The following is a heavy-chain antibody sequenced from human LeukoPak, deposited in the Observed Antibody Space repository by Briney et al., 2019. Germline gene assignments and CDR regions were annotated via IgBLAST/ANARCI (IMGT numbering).Heavy chain of an antibody. V-gene: IGHV3-23*01. CDR2: ISGSGGST. J-gene: IGHJ4*02. CDR1: GFTFSSYA. D-gene: IGHD1-26*01. Sequence: PGGSLRLSCAASGFTFSSYAMSWVRQAPGKGLEWVSAISGSGGSTYYADSVKGRFTISRDNSKNTLYLQMNSLRAEDTAVYYCARASGSYYYVGIDYWGQGTLVTVSS. CDR3: ARASGSYYYVGIDY.